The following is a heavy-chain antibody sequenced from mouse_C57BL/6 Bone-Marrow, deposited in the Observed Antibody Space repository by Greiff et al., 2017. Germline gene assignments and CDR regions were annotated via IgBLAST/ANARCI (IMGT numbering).Heavy chain of an antibody. V-gene: IGHV14-4*01. CDR1: GFNIKDDY. Sequence: VQLQQSGAELVRPGASVKLSCTASGFNIKDDYMHWVKQRPEQGLEWIGWIDTENGDTEYASKFQGKATITADTSSNTAYLQLSSLTSEYTAVYYCTTIFSMDYWGQGTSVTVSS. CDR2: IDTENGDT. CDR3: TTIFSMDY. J-gene: IGHJ4*01.